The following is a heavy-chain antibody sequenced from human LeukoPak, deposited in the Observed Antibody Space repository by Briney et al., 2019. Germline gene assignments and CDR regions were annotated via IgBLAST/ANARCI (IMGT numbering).Heavy chain of an antibody. D-gene: IGHD1-26*01. J-gene: IGHJ4*02. V-gene: IGHV4-39*01. CDR2: IYYTGST. CDR3: ASRGGSGRAFDY. CDR1: GASISGGTYY. Sequence: SETLSLTCSVCGASISGGTYYWVWIRQPPGKGLEWIGSIYYTGSTYDNPSLKSRVTISVDTSKNQFSLKLSSVTAADTAVYYCASRGGSGRAFDYWGQGTLVTVSS.